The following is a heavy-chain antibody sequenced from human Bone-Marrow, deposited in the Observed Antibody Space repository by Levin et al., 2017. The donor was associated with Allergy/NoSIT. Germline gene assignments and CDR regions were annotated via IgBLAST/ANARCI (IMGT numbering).Heavy chain of an antibody. D-gene: IGHD2-2*02. CDR3: AKDRGSSTAIPFDF. Sequence: GESLKISCAASGFTFSSHAMSWVRQAPGKGLEWVSTISGSGTNSYSADSVKGRFTISRDHSNNMVYLHMNSLGVEDKAIFYVAKDRGSSTAIPFDFWGQGTLVTVSS. V-gene: IGHV3-23*01. CDR1: GFTFSSHA. CDR2: ISGSGTNS. J-gene: IGHJ4*02.